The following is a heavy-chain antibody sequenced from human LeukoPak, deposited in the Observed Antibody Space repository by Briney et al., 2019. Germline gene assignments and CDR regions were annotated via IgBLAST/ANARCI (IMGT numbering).Heavy chain of an antibody. CDR1: GGSISSSSYY. J-gene: IGHJ3*02. V-gene: IGHV4-39*01. Sequence: SETLSLTCTVSGGSISSSSYYWGWIRQPPGKGLEWIGCIYYSGSTYYNPSLKSRVTISVDTSKNQFSLKLSSVTAADTAVYYCARHVDIVVVVAATNAFDIWGQGTMVTVSS. CDR3: ARHVDIVVVVAATNAFDI. D-gene: IGHD2-15*01. CDR2: IYYSGST.